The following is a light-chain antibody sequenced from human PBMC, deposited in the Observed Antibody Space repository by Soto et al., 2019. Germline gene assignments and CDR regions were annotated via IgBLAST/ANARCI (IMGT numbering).Light chain of an antibody. CDR1: QSISSY. J-gene: IGKJ1*01. V-gene: IGKV1-39*01. CDR3: QQSYSTPTWT. CDR2: AAS. Sequence: DIQMTQSPSSLSASVVDRVTITCRASQSISSYLNWYQQKPGKAPKLLIYAASSLQSGVPSRFSGSGSGTDFTLTIRSLQPEDFATYYCQQSYSTPTWTCGQGNKVDIK.